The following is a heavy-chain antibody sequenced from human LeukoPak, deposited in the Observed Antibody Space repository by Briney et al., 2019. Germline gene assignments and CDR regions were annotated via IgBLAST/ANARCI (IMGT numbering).Heavy chain of an antibody. D-gene: IGHD2-8*01. V-gene: IGHV3-30-3*01. CDR1: GCTFSSYA. CDR3: ARDVLGVDY. CDR2: ISYDGSNK. J-gene: IGHJ4*02. Sequence: GGSLRLSCAGSGCTFSSYAMRWVRQAPGKGLEWVAVISYDGSNKYYADSVKGRFTISRDNSKNTLYLQMNSLRAEDTAVYYCARDVLGVDYWGQGTLVTVSS.